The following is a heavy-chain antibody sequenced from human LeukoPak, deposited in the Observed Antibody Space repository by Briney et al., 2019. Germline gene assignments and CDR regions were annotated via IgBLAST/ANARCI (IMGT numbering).Heavy chain of an antibody. CDR3: ARGGYYYDSSGYPIDY. D-gene: IGHD3-22*01. CDR1: GYTFTSYY. J-gene: IGHJ4*02. Sequence: ASVKVSCKASGYTFTSYYMHWVRQAPGQGLEWMGIINPSGGSTSYAQKFQGRVTMTRDTSTSTVYMELSSLRSEDTAVYYCARGGYYYDSSGYPIDYWGQGTLVTVSS. V-gene: IGHV1-46*01. CDR2: INPSGGST.